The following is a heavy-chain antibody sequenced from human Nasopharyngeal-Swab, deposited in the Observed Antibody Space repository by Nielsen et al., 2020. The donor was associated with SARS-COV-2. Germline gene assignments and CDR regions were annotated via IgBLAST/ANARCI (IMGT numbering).Heavy chain of an antibody. J-gene: IGHJ4*02. CDR1: GDSIRFSNW. CDR2: IHHSGNT. CDR3: ARLFSNSGKYFRFDY. Sequence: SETLSLTCDVSGDSIRFSNWWSWVRQPPGKALEWIGEIHHSGNTNYNPSLTSRVYMSVDKSKNQFSLEVTSVTAADTAFYYCARLFSNSGKYFRFDYWGQGALVTVSS. V-gene: IGHV4-4*02. D-gene: IGHD1-26*01.